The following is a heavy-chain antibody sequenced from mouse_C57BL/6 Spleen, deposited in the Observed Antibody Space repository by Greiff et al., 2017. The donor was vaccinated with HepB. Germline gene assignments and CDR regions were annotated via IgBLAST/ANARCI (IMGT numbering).Heavy chain of an antibody. V-gene: IGHV1-72*01. Sequence: QVHVKQSGAELVKPGASVKLSCKASGYTFPSYWMHWVKQRPGRGLEWIGRIDPNSGGTKYNEKFKSKATLTVDKPSSTAYMQRSSLTSEDAAVYYCARRPHYGNYPYLDYWGQGTTLTVSS. CDR3: ARRPHYGNYPYLDY. D-gene: IGHD2-1*01. J-gene: IGHJ2*01. CDR1: GYTFPSYW. CDR2: IDPNSGGT.